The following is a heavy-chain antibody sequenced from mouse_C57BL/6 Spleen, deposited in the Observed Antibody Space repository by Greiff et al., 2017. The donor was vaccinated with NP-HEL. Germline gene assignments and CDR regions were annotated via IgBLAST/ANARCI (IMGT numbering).Heavy chain of an antibody. J-gene: IGHJ1*03. Sequence: EVQLQQSGAELVRPGASVKLSCTASGFNIKDDYMHWVKQRPEQGLEWIGWIDPENGDTEYASKFQGKATITADTSSNTAYLQLSSLTSEDTAVYYCTTRGGNYEYFDVWGTGTTVTVSS. V-gene: IGHV14-4*01. CDR3: TTRGGNYEYFDV. CDR1: GFNIKDDY. CDR2: IDPENGDT. D-gene: IGHD2-1*01.